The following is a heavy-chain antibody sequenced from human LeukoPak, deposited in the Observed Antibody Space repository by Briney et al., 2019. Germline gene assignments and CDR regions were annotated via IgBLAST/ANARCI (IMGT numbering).Heavy chain of an antibody. J-gene: IGHJ6*02. D-gene: IGHD2-15*01. V-gene: IGHV4-59*08. CDR3: ARHQLRYCSGGSCYSGTTYCYYGMDV. CDR2: IYYSGST. Sequence: SETLSLTCTVSGGSISSYYWSWIRQPPGKGLEWIGYIYYSGSTNYNPSLKSRVTISVDTSKNQFSLKLSSVTAADTAVYYCARHQLRYCSGGSCYSGTTYCYYGMDVWGQGTMVTVSS. CDR1: GGSISSYY.